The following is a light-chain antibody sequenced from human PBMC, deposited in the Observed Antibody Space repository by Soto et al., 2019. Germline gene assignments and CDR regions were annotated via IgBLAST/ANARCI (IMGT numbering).Light chain of an antibody. J-gene: IGLJ2*01. Sequence: QSVLTQPPSASGTPGQRVTISCSGSSSNIGRNTVNWYQQLPGTAPQLLIYRNDQWPSGVPDRFSGSKSGTSASLTISGLQSDDEADYYCAAWDDGLVGSVVFGGGTKLTVL. CDR3: AAWDDGLVGSVV. CDR1: SSNIGRNT. V-gene: IGLV1-44*01. CDR2: RND.